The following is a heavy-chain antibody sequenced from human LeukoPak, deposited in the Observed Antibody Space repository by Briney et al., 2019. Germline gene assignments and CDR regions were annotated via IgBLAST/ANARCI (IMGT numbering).Heavy chain of an antibody. D-gene: IGHD3-9*01. V-gene: IGHV3-53*01. J-gene: IGHJ4*02. Sequence: GGSLRLSCAASGFSFSSYAMHWVRQAPGKGLEWVSIICSGGTTYYADSVKGRFTISRDNSKNTLFLQMNSLRAEDTAVYYCARGHWFAHLDYWGQGTLVTVSS. CDR1: GFSFSSYA. CDR2: ICSGGTT. CDR3: ARGHWFAHLDY.